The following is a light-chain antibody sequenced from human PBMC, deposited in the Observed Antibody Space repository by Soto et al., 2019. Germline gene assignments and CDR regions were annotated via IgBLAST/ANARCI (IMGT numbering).Light chain of an antibody. Sequence: DIQMTQSPSTLSASVVDRVTITCRASQSISSWLAWYQQKPGKAPKLLIYDASSLESGVPSRFSGSGSGTEFTLTISSLQPDDFATYYCQQYNSYSSTFGQGTKVDIK. CDR3: QQYNSYSST. CDR1: QSISSW. CDR2: DAS. J-gene: IGKJ1*01. V-gene: IGKV1-5*01.